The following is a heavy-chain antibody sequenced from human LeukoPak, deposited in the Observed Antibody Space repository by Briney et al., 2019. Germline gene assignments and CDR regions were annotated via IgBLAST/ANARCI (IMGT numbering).Heavy chain of an antibody. D-gene: IGHD6-19*01. V-gene: IGHV5-10-1*01. CDR1: GCIFISYW. CDR3: ARQESVAVDVHGDY. J-gene: IGHJ4*02. Sequence: AGSLMISCKGSGCIFISYWISWLRQLAAKGVVWMGRIDPSDSYTNYSPSFQGHVIISADKYISTAYLQWSSVKASDNDMENCARQESVAVDVHGDYWGQGTLVTVSS. CDR2: IDPSDSYT.